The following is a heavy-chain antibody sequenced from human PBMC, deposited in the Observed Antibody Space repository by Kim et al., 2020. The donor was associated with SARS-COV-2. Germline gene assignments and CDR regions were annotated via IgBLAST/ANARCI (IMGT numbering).Heavy chain of an antibody. J-gene: IGHJ6*02. CDR1: GGSISGDNHY. D-gene: IGHD3-10*01. V-gene: IGHV4-39*01. CDR2: ISYTGSA. Sequence: SETLSLTCTVSGGSISGDNHYWGWIRQSPRKGLEWIASISYTGSAYYSPSLKSRVTISVDTPKRQFSLRLTSVTAADTAVYYCARLSMRVWSGTNTFYGLDVWGQGTTVSVSS. CDR3: ARLSMRVWSGTNTFYGLDV.